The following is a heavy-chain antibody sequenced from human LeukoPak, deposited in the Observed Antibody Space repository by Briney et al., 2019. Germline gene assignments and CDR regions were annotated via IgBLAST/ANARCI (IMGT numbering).Heavy chain of an antibody. V-gene: IGHV4-4*02. J-gene: IGHJ6*03. CDR2: IYHSGST. CDR3: ARDSGSSSWYYYYYMDV. Sequence: SGTLSLTCGVSGGSISTSYWWSWVRPPPGKGLEWIGEIYHSGSTNYNPSLKSRVTISMDKSKNQFSLNMSSVTAADTAVYYCARDSGSSSWYYYYYMDVWGKGTTVTVSS. D-gene: IGHD6-6*01. CDR1: GGSISTSYW.